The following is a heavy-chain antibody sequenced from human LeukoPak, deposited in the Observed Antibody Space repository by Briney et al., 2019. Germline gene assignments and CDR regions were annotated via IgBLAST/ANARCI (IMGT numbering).Heavy chain of an antibody. CDR1: GYSISSGYY. V-gene: IGHV4-38-2*01. D-gene: IGHD2-21*01. Sequence: SETLSLTCGVSGYSISSGYYWGWVRQSPGRGLEWIGSIFHSGKTYYNLSLKSRVTISVDTSKNQFSLKLSSVTAADTAVYYCARGDIPDFWGQGTLVTVSS. CDR2: IFHSGKT. J-gene: IGHJ1*01. CDR3: ARGDIPDF.